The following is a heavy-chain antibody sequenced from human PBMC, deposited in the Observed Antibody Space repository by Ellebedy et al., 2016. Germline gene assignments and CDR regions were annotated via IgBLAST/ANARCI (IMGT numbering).Heavy chain of an antibody. Sequence: GSLRLSCTVSGGSITSGSYYWGWIRQPPGKGLEWIGSIYYSGSTYYNPSLKSRVTISVDTSKNQFSLKLSSVTAADTAVYYCARCSYDSSGFYYYYGMDVWGQGTTVTVSS. CDR1: GGSITSGSYY. V-gene: IGHV4-39*01. D-gene: IGHD3-22*01. J-gene: IGHJ6*02. CDR3: ARCSYDSSGFYYYYGMDV. CDR2: IYYSGST.